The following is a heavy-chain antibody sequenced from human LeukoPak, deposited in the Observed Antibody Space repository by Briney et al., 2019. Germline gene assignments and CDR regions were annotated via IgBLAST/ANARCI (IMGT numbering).Heavy chain of an antibody. J-gene: IGHJ4*02. CDR1: GFTFSSYW. D-gene: IGHD3-10*01. V-gene: IGHV3-74*01. CDR3: ARGQYGAPPSGFDY. CDR2: INSDGSST. Sequence: GGSLRLSCAASGFTFSSYWMHWVRQAAGKGLVWVSRINSDGSSTSYADSVKGRFTISRDNAKNTLYLQMNSLRAEDTAVYYCARGQYGAPPSGFDYWGQGTLVTVSS.